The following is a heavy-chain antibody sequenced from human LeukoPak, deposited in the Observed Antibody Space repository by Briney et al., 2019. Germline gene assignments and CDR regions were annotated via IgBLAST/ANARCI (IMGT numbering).Heavy chain of an antibody. D-gene: IGHD5-18*01. Sequence: ASVKVSCKASGYTFTSYAMNWVRQAPGQGLEWMGWINTNTGNPTYAQGFTGRFVFSLDTSASTAYLQISSLKAEDTAVYYCATRIGPPIQLWLNYWGQGTLVTVSS. CDR2: INTNTGNP. J-gene: IGHJ4*02. V-gene: IGHV7-4-1*02. CDR1: GYTFTSYA. CDR3: ATRIGPPIQLWLNY.